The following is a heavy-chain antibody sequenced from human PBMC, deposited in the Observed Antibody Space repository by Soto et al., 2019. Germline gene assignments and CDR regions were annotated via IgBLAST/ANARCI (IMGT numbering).Heavy chain of an antibody. CDR3: LRRWVAVASPFKY. D-gene: IGHD6-19*01. J-gene: IGHJ4*02. CDR2: IYYNGHT. Sequence: QLQLQESGPGLVKPSETLSLTCTVSGDSISNNGYYWGWIRQPPGKGLEWIGSIYYNGHTYYHPSLKSRVTISVDTSKNQFSLKLSSVTAADTAVYFCLRRWVAVASPFKYWGQLSLVTVSS. V-gene: IGHV4-39*01. CDR1: GDSISNNGYY.